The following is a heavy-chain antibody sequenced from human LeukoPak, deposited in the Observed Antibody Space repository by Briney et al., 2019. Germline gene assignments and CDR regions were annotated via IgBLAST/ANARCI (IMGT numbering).Heavy chain of an antibody. D-gene: IGHD1-26*01. V-gene: IGHV3-48*04. CDR2: ISSGGSTT. J-gene: IGHJ4*02. CDR1: GFTFSSYS. CDR3: ARDHMGYDY. Sequence: PGGSLRLSCAASGFTFSSYSMNWVRPAPGKGLEWVSYISSGGSTTYYAGSVKGRFTVSRDNAKNSLYLQMNSLRAEDTAVYYCARDHMGYDYWGQGTLVTVSS.